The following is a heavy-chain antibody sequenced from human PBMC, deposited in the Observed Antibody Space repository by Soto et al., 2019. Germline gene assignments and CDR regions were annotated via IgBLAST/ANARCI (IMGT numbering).Heavy chain of an antibody. CDR2: IYTSGST. CDR1: GGSISSYY. CDR3: AREESSLLWFGEPQSSIAFDI. V-gene: IGHV4-4*07. Sequence: ASETLSLTCTVSGGSISSYYWSWIRQPAGKGLEWIGRIYTSGSTNYNPSLKSRVTMSVDTSKNQFSLKLSSVTAADTAVYYCAREESSLLWFGEPQSSIAFDIWGQGTMVTVSS. D-gene: IGHD3-10*01. J-gene: IGHJ3*02.